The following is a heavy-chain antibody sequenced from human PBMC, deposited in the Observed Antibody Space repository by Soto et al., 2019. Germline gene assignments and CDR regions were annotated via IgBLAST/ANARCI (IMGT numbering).Heavy chain of an antibody. CDR1: GYTFTSYY. D-gene: IGHD2-2*02. CDR3: ASGCSSTSCDRGYYYYGMDV. J-gene: IGHJ6*02. V-gene: IGHV1-46*01. CDR2: INPIGGST. Sequence: QVQLVQSGAEVKKPGASVKVSCKASGYTFTSYYMYWVRQAPGQGLEWMGRINPIGGSTSYAQKFQGRVTMTRDTSTSTVYMELSSLRSEDTAVYYCASGCSSTSCDRGYYYYGMDVWGQGTTVTVSS.